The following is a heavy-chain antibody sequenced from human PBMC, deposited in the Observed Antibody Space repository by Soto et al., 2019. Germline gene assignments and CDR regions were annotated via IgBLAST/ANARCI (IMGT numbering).Heavy chain of an antibody. CDR2: MNPNSGNT. CDR3: ARGAGHYCSGGSCPLYYYYYYMDV. CDR1: GYTFTSYD. D-gene: IGHD2-15*01. J-gene: IGHJ6*03. V-gene: IGHV1-8*01. Sequence: ASVKVSCKASGYTFTSYDINWVRQATGQGLEWMGWMNPNSGNTGYAQKFQGRVTMTRNTSISTAYMELSSLGSEDTAVYYCARGAGHYCSGGSCPLYYYYYYMDVWGKGTTVTVSS.